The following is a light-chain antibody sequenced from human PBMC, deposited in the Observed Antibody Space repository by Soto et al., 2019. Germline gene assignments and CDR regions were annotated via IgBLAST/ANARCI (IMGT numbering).Light chain of an antibody. CDR1: QTIRNN. CDR3: HQYNEWPLT. Sequence: EIVMTQSPATLSVSPGDRATLSCRASQTIRNNLAWYQQRPGQPPRLLIHGASTRAIGIPHRFSGSGSGTEFTLTISSPQSEDVAIYYCHQYNEWPLTFGQGTRLEIK. V-gene: IGKV3-15*01. J-gene: IGKJ5*01. CDR2: GAS.